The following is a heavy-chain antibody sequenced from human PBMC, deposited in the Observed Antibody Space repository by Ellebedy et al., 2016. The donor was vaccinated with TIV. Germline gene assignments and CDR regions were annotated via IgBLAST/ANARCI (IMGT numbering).Heavy chain of an antibody. CDR2: IYSGGGT. J-gene: IGHJ4*02. Sequence: PGGSLRLSCAASGFIVSSKYMSWIRQAPGKGLEWVSIIYSGGGTYYADSVKGRFTISRDNSKNTLYLQMNSLRVEDTAVYYCASRPNGDYHFLDYWGQGTLVTVSS. CDR1: GFIVSSKY. D-gene: IGHD4-17*01. V-gene: IGHV3-66*01. CDR3: ASRPNGDYHFLDY.